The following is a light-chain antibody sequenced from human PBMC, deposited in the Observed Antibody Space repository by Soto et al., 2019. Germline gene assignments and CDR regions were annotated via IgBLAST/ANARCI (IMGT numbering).Light chain of an antibody. V-gene: IGKV3-20*01. CDR1: QSVGSNY. CDR3: QQYGSSIQT. J-gene: IGKJ1*01. Sequence: IVLTHSPGTLSLSPGERATLSFRASQSVGSNYLAWYQQRPGKPPNLLIFGASHRATDIPDRFSGSGSGTDFTLTISRMETEDFAVYYCQQYGSSIQTFGQGTKVDIK. CDR2: GAS.